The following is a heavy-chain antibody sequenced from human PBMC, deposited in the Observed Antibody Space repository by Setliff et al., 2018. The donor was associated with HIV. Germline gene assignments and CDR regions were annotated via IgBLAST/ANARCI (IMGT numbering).Heavy chain of an antibody. D-gene: IGHD6-19*01. CDR2: IDHSGGT. V-gene: IGHV4-34*01. CDR3: ARQGAVTGHAFDS. Sequence: PSETLSLTCAVYGGSFSGYYWSWIRQTPGKGLERIGEIDHSGGTKYNPSLKSRVTISLDTSKNQFSLKLSSVTAADTAVYYCARQGAVTGHAFDSWGPGALVTVSS. CDR1: GGSFSGYY. J-gene: IGHJ4*02.